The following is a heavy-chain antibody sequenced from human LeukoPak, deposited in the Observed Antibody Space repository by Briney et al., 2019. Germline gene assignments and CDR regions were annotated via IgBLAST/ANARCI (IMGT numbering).Heavy chain of an antibody. D-gene: IGHD3-10*01. Sequence: PSETLSLTCAVYGGSFSGYYWSWIRQPPGKGLEWIGEINHSGSTNYNPSLKSRVTISVDTSKNQFSLKLSSVTAADTAVYYCARGRRVRGVTYNWFDSWGQGTLVTVSS. V-gene: IGHV4-34*01. CDR3: ARGRRVRGVTYNWFDS. CDR1: GGSFSGYY. CDR2: INHSGST. J-gene: IGHJ5*01.